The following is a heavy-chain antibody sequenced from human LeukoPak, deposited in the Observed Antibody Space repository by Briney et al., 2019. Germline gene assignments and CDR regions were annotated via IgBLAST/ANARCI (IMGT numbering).Heavy chain of an antibody. CDR2: INHSGST. CDR1: GGSFSGYY. V-gene: IGHV4-34*01. D-gene: IGHD1-26*01. CDR3: ASLLVGAGHFDY. J-gene: IGHJ4*02. Sequence: PSETLSLTCAVYGGSFSGYYWSWIRQPPGKGLEWIGEINHSGSTNYNPSLKSRVTISVDTSKNQFSLKLSSVTAADTAVYYCASLLVGAGHFDYWGQGTLVTVSS.